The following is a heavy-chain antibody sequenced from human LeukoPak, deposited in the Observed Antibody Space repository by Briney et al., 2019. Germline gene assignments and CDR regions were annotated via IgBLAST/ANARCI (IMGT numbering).Heavy chain of an antibody. J-gene: IGHJ6*02. CDR2: ISWNSGSI. Sequence: GGSLRLSCAASGFTFDDYAMHWVRQAPGKGLEWVSGISWNSGSIGYADSVKGRFTISRDNAKNSLYLQMNSPKAEDTALYYCAKDDNYGDYYYGMDVWGQGTTVTVSS. CDR1: GFTFDDYA. D-gene: IGHD4-11*01. V-gene: IGHV3-9*01. CDR3: AKDDNYGDYYYGMDV.